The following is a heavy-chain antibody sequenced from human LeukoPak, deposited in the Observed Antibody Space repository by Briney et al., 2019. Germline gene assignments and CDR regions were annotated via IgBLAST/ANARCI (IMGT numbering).Heavy chain of an antibody. V-gene: IGHV1-18*01. CDR3: ARTTRYCSGGSCYSADY. J-gene: IGHJ4*02. CDR2: ISAYNGNT. D-gene: IGHD2-15*01. Sequence: ASVTVSCKASGYTFTSYGISWVRQAPGQGLEWMGWISAYNGNTNYAQKLQGRVTMTTDTSTSTAYMELRSLRSDDTAVYYCARTTRYCSGGSCYSADYWGQGTLVTVSS. CDR1: GYTFTSYG.